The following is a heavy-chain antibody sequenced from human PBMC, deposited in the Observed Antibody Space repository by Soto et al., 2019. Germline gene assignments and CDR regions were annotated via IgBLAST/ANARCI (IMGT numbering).Heavy chain of an antibody. Sequence: EVPLLESGGGLVPPGGSLRLSCAASGITLSNYAMNWVRQAPGKGLEWVSGISGSGGSTYYAGSVKGRFTIARDNSKNTLFLEMNSLRDEDTAVYYCAKVPASSLTASRPFDQWGQGTLVTVSS. J-gene: IGHJ4*02. D-gene: IGHD5-18*01. CDR3: AKVPASSLTASRPFDQ. CDR1: GITLSNYA. V-gene: IGHV3-23*01. CDR2: ISGSGGST.